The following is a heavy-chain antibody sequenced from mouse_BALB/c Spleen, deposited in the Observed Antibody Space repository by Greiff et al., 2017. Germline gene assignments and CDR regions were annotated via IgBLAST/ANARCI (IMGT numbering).Heavy chain of an antibody. CDR1: GFTFSSYT. CDR2: ISSGGSYT. D-gene: IGHD2-2*01. V-gene: IGHV5-9-3*01. CDR3: ASEYGYDDAMDY. Sequence: EVKLVESGGGLVKPGGSLKLSCAASGFTFSSYTMSWVRQTPEKRLEWVATISSGGSYTYYPDSVKGRFTISRDNAKNTLYLQMSSLRSEDTAMYYCASEYGYDDAMDYWGQGTSVTVSS. J-gene: IGHJ4*01.